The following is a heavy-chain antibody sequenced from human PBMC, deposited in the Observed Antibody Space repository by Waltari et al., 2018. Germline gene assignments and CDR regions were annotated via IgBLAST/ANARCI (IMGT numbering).Heavy chain of an antibody. CDR2: IIPIFGTA. Sequence: SVKVSCKASGGTFSSYAISWVRQAPGQGLEWMGRIIPIFGTANYAQKFQGRVTITADESTSKAYMELSSLRSEDTAVYYCARDPIRPNYYDSSGYYYARTYWYFDLWGRGTLVTVSS. CDR1: GGTFSSYA. J-gene: IGHJ2*01. D-gene: IGHD3-22*01. CDR3: ARDPIRPNYYDSSGYYYARTYWYFDL. V-gene: IGHV1-69*15.